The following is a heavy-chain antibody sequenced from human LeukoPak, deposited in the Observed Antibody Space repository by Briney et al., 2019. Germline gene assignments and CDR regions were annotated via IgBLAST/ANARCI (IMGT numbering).Heavy chain of an antibody. J-gene: IGHJ4*02. CDR1: GFTFSSSW. CDR2: INPDGSST. D-gene: IGHD2-21*02. CDR3: ARGVGGDRDY. V-gene: IGHV3-74*01. Sequence: PGGSLSLSCAASGFTFSSSWMHWVRQAPGKGLVWVSRINPDGSSTSHADSVKGRFTISRDNAKNTVYLQMNSLRAEDTAVYYCARGVGGDRDYWGQGTLVTVSS.